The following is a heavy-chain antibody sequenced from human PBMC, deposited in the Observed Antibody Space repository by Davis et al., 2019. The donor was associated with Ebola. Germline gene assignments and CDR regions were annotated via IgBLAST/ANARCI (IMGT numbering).Heavy chain of an antibody. CDR3: ARDIFLVDKNMVTGYFYYYGLDV. Sequence: PGGSLRLSCAASGFTFSSYSMNWVRQAPGKGLEWVSYISSGSSTIYYADSVKGRFTISRDNAKNSLYLQMNSLRAEDTAVYYCARDIFLVDKNMVTGYFYYYGLDVWGQGTTVTVSS. J-gene: IGHJ6*02. CDR1: GFTFSSYS. CDR2: ISSGSSTI. D-gene: IGHD5-18*01. V-gene: IGHV3-48*01.